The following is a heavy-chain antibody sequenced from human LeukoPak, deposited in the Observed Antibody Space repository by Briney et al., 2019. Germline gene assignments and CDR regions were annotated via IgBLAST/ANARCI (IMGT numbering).Heavy chain of an antibody. CDR1: GFTFSSNY. J-gene: IGHJ4*02. CDR2: IYSGGST. Sequence: GGSLRLSCAASGFTFSSNYMSWVRPAPGEGLEWVSVIYSGGSTYYADSVKGRFTISRDNSKNTLYLQMNSLRAEDTAVYYCAREPSFGVVIMGGQGTLVTVSS. V-gene: IGHV3-66*02. D-gene: IGHD3-3*01. CDR3: AREPSFGVVIM.